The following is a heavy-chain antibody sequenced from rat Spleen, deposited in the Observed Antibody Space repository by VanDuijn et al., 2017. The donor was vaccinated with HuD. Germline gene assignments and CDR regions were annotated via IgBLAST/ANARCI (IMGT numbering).Heavy chain of an antibody. Sequence: EVQLVESGGGLVQPGRSMKLSCAASGFTFSNYYMAWVRQAPTKGLEWVASISPGGGNTYYRDSVKGRFTISRDNAKSTLYLQMDSLRSEDTATYYCARPTDYYFDYWGQGVMVTVSS. CDR1: GFTFSNYY. CDR2: ISPGGGNT. D-gene: IGHD1-7*01. CDR3: ARPTDYYFDY. J-gene: IGHJ2*01. V-gene: IGHV5-25*01.